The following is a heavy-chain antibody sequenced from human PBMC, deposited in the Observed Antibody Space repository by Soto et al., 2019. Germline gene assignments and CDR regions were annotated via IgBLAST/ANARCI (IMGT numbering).Heavy chain of an antibody. V-gene: IGHV3-74*01. Sequence: GGPLRLSCAASGFTFSSYWMHWVRQAPGKGLVWVSRINSDGSSTSYADSVKGRFTISRDNAKTTLFLQMNSLRAEDTAVYFCARTLYSYGPIFDYWGQGTLVTVSS. J-gene: IGHJ4*02. CDR1: GFTFSSYW. CDR3: ARTLYSYGPIFDY. CDR2: INSDGSST. D-gene: IGHD5-18*01.